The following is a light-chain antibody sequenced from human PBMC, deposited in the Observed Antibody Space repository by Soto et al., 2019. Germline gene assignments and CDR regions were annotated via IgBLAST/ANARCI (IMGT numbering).Light chain of an antibody. CDR1: QSIGKY. V-gene: IGKV1-39*01. CDR2: AAS. Sequence: DIPMTQAPPSLSASVGARVTITCRASQSIGKYLSWFQQTTGTAPKLLIYAASGLQSGVPSRFSGSLSGTAGNLNINSLKSEDGSTDEGQQTYNTTLTFRGGTKGENK. CDR3: QQTYNTTLT. J-gene: IGKJ4*01.